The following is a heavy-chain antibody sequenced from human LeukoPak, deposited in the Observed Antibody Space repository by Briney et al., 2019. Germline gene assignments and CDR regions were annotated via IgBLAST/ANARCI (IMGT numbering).Heavy chain of an antibody. CDR2: ISGSGGST. CDR1: GFTFSSYA. V-gene: IGHV3-23*01. Sequence: GGSLRLSCAASGFTFSSYAMSWVRQAPGKRLEWVSAISGSGGSTYYADSVKGRFTISRDNSKNTLYLQMNSLRAEDTAVYYCAKDRQQWLVRCWFDPWGQGTLVTVSS. CDR3: AKDRQQWLVRCWFDP. D-gene: IGHD6-19*01. J-gene: IGHJ5*02.